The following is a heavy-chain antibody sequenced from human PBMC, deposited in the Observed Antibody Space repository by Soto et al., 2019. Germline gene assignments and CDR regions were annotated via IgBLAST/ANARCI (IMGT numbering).Heavy chain of an antibody. CDR1: GYIFTNYD. CDR3: ARLGSAPYYYYGVDV. D-gene: IGHD3-10*01. Sequence: QVQLVQSETEVKKPGASVKVSCKASGYIFTNYDITWVRQAPGQGLEWMGWVSGYTGNTKYTQKFQDRDTMTTDTSTSRVYMELRSLRSDDTAVYYCARLGSAPYYYYGVDVWGQGTTVCVSS. J-gene: IGHJ6*02. V-gene: IGHV1-18*01. CDR2: VSGYTGNT.